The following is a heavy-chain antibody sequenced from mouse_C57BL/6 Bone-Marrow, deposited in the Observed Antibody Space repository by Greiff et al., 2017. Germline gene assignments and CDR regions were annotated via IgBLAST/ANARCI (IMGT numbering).Heavy chain of an antibody. CDR2: IHPNSGST. V-gene: IGHV1-64*01. CDR3: YSSGFYFDY. Sequence: QVQLKQPGAELVKPGASVKLSCKASGYTFTSYWMHWVKQRPGQGLEWIGMIHPNSGSTNYNEKFKSKATLTVDKSSSTAYMQLSSLTSEDSAVYYCYSSGFYFDYWGQGTTLTVSS. D-gene: IGHD3-2*02. J-gene: IGHJ2*01. CDR1: GYTFTSYW.